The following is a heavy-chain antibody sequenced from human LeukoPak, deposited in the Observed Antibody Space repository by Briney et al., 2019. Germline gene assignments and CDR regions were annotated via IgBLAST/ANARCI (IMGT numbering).Heavy chain of an antibody. CDR2: ISGSGGST. V-gene: IGHV3-23*01. CDR3: AKESWGEGAFDI. J-gene: IGHJ3*02. CDR1: EFTFSTYA. D-gene: IGHD3-16*01. Sequence: GGSLRLSCAASEFTFSTYAMNWVRQAPGKGLEWVSGISGSGGSTYYADSVKGRFTISRDNSKNTLYLQMNSLRAEDTAVYYCAKESWGEGAFDIWGQGTMVTVSS.